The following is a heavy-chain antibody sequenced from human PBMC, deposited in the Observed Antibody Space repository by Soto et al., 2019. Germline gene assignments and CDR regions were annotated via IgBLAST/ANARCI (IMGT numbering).Heavy chain of an antibody. Sequence: GGSLRLSCAASGFTFSSYEMNWVRQAPGKGLEWVSYISSSGSTIYYADSVKGRFTISRDNAKNSLYLQMNSLRAEDTAVYYCARDLSGQHLVFDYWGQGTLVTVSS. CDR2: ISSSGSTI. D-gene: IGHD6-13*01. CDR1: GFTFSSYE. J-gene: IGHJ4*02. V-gene: IGHV3-48*03. CDR3: ARDLSGQHLVFDY.